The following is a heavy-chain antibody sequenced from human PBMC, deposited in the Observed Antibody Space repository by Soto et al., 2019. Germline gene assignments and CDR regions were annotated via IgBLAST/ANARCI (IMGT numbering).Heavy chain of an antibody. V-gene: IGHV4-59*01. CDR3: ARVAADAYWSGYDDY. J-gene: IGHJ4*02. D-gene: IGHD3-3*01. Sequence: QEQLQESGPRLVKPSETLSLTCSVSGGSISNYHWSWIRQPPGKGLEWIGYISYTGSTNYSPSVKSRVTMLLATSKKQFSLKLSSVTAADTAVYYFARVAADAYWSGYDDYWGQGTLVTVSS. CDR1: GGSISNYH. CDR2: ISYTGST.